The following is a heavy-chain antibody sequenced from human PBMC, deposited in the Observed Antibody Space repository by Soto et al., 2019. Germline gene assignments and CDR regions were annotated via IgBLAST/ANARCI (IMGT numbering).Heavy chain of an antibody. V-gene: IGHV4-39*01. CDR2: IYYSGST. Sequence: PSETQSLTCTVSGGSISSSSDYWGWIRQPPGKGLEWIGSIYYSGSTYYNPSLKRRVTISVDTSKNQFSLKLSSVTAADTAVYYCASTHYYDSSGYGVWWFDPWGQGTLVTVSS. CDR3: ASTHYYDSSGYGVWWFDP. CDR1: GGSISSSSDY. J-gene: IGHJ5*02. D-gene: IGHD3-22*01.